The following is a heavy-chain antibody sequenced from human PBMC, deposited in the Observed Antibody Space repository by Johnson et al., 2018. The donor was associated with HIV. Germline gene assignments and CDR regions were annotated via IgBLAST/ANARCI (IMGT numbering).Heavy chain of an antibody. J-gene: IGHJ3*02. V-gene: IGHV3-30*02. CDR2: IRYDGSNK. CDR3: ARLPSGYSREDLEI. CDR1: GFTFSSYG. D-gene: IGHD5-18*01. Sequence: QEQLVESGGGVVQPGGSLRLSCAASGFTFSSYGMHWVRQAPGKGLEWVAFIRYDGSNKYYADSVKGRFTIYRDKSKNTIYLQMNSLRPEDAAVYYCARLPSGYSREDLEIWGQGTMVTVSS.